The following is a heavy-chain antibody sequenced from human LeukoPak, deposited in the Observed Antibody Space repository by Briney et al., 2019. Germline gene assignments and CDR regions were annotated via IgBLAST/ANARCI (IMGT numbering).Heavy chain of an antibody. CDR1: GFPFSSYW. CDR3: AKELLTTAYSASDF. V-gene: IGHV3-23*01. CDR2: ISTSAGST. D-gene: IGHD4/OR15-4a*01. Sequence: GGSLRLSCVASGFPFSSYWMTWVRRAPGKGLEWVSAISTSAGSTYYADSVKGRFTISRDNSKNTLYLQMNSLRAGDTAVYYCAKELLTTAYSASDFWGQGTLVTVSS. J-gene: IGHJ4*02.